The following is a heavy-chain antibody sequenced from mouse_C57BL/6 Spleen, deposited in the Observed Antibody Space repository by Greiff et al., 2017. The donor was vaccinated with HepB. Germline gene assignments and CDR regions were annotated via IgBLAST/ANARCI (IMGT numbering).Heavy chain of an antibody. D-gene: IGHD2-4*01. V-gene: IGHV1-62-2*01. CDR2: FYPGSGGI. CDR3: AGHEGYDDYDWFAY. Sequence: VKLQQSGAELVKPGASVKLSCKASGYTFTEYTIHWVKQRSGQGLEWIGWFYPGSGGIKYNEKFKDKATLTADKSSSTVYMELSRLTSDDSAVYFCAGHEGYDDYDWFAYWGQGTLVTVSA. J-gene: IGHJ3*01. CDR1: GYTFTEYT.